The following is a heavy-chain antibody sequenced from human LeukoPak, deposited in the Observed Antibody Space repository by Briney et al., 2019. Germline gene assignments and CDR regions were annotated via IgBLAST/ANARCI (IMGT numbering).Heavy chain of an antibody. Sequence: SSVKVSCKASGGTLSSYVISWVRQAPGQGLEWMGGIIPIFGTENYAQKCQGRVTITTDESTSTAYIALNSLRSEDTAVYYCARAEPSGYYMYWFDPWGQETLVTVSS. J-gene: IGHJ5*02. V-gene: IGHV1-69*05. CDR1: GGTLSSYV. CDR3: ARAEPSGYYMYWFDP. CDR2: IIPIFGTE. D-gene: IGHD3-3*01.